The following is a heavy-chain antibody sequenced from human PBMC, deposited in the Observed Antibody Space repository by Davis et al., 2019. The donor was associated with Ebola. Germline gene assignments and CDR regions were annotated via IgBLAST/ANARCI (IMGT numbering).Heavy chain of an antibody. CDR2: IIPIFGTA. D-gene: IGHD3-16*02. J-gene: IGHJ4*02. Sequence: AASVKVSCKASGGTFSSYAISWVRQAPGQGLEWMGGIIPIFGTANYAQKFQGRVTITADESTSTAYMELSSLRSEDTAVYYCARDTTDYIWGSYRPFDYWGQGTLVTVSS. CDR1: GGTFSSYA. CDR3: ARDTTDYIWGSYRPFDY. V-gene: IGHV1-69*13.